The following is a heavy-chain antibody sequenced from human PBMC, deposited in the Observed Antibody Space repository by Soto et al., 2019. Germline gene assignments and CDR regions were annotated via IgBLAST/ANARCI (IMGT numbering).Heavy chain of an antibody. J-gene: IGHJ6*02. CDR2: FYYSGST. V-gene: IGHV4-39*01. CDR1: GGYLISGPYS. D-gene: IGHD2-2*01. CDR3: ARLGGYCSSTSCYGYYGMDV. Sequence: SVTMSHTCSVAGGYLISGPYSWGWIRKPPGKGLEWIGTFYYSGSTHYNPSLASRVTISVDTSKNQFSLKVTSVTAADTAMYYCARLGGYCSSTSCYGYYGMDVWGQGTTVTVSS.